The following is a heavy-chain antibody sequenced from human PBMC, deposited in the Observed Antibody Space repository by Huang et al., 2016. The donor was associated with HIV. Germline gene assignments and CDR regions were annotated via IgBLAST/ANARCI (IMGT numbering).Heavy chain of an antibody. D-gene: IGHD6-13*01. CDR1: GDFISSTNYY. CDR2: VYQSGST. Sequence: QLQLQESGPGQVKPSETLSLTCTVSGDFISSTNYYWGWIRQSPGKGLEWVGSVYQSGSTNSNPSLKRRVTLSVDTSRNQLSLRLNSVTAADTAVYYCASQHIGAAATWFWGRGTQVAVSS. CDR3: ASQHIGAAATWF. V-gene: IGHV4-39*01. J-gene: IGHJ4*02.